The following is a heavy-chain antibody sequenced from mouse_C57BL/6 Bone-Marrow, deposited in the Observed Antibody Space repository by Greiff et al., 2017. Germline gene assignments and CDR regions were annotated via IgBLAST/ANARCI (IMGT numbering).Heavy chain of an antibody. D-gene: IGHD2-5*01. CDR1: GFTFSSYA. J-gene: IGHJ4*01. V-gene: IGHV5-4*01. CDR2: ISDGGSYT. Sequence: EVQLVESGGGLVKPGGSLKLSCAASGFTFSSYAMSWVRQTPEKRLEWVATISDGGSYTYYPDNVKGRFTISRDNAKNNLYLQMSHLKSEDTAMYYCARAYYSNYHTYYAMDYWGQGTSVTVSS. CDR3: ARAYYSNYHTYYAMDY.